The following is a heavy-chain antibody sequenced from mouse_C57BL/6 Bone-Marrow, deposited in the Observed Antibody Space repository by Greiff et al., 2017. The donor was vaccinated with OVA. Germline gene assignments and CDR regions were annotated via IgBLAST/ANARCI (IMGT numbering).Heavy chain of an antibody. Sequence: QVQLQQSGAELARPGASVKLSCKASGYTFTSYGISWVKQRTGQGLEWIGEIYPRSGNTYYNEKFKGKATLTADKSSSTAYMELRSLTSEDSAVYFCARGLLMAGYFDVWGTGTTVTVSS. CDR3: ARGLLMAGYFDV. CDR1: GYTFTSYG. V-gene: IGHV1-81*01. J-gene: IGHJ1*03. CDR2: IYPRSGNT. D-gene: IGHD2-1*01.